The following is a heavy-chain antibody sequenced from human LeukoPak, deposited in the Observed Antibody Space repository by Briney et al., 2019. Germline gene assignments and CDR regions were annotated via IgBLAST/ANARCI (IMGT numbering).Heavy chain of an antibody. CDR2: ISGSGGIT. CDR1: GFTFSSYA. V-gene: IGHV3-23*01. Sequence: GGSLRLSCAASGFTFSSYAMSWVRQAPGKGLEGVSGISGSGGITNYADSVKGRFTISRDNSKNTLYLQMNSLRAEDTAVYYCAKAWPELRDDSWGQGTLVTVSS. CDR3: AKAWPELRDDS. D-gene: IGHD1-26*01. J-gene: IGHJ4*02.